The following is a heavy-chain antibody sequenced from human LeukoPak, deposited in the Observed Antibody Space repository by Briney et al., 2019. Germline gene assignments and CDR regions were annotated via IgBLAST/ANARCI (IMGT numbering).Heavy chain of an antibody. J-gene: IGHJ4*02. CDR2: IIPISTTA. D-gene: IGHD2-21*02. Sequence: SVKVSCKASGGMFSTYAISWVRQAPGQGPEWMGGIIPISTTANYAQKLQGRVTITSDEFTRTAYMEVYSLKCEDTAVYYCTIGPFCGVDCYAVDYWGQGTLVTVSS. CDR3: TIGPFCGVDCYAVDY. V-gene: IGHV1-69*13. CDR1: GGMFSTYA.